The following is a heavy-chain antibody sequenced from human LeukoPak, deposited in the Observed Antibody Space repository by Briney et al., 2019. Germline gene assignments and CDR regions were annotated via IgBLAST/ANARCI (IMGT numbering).Heavy chain of an antibody. CDR1: GGSISSYY. CDR2: IYHSGST. D-gene: IGHD3-22*01. J-gene: IGHJ4*02. V-gene: IGHV4-59*12. Sequence: SETLSLTCTVSGGSISSYYWSWIRQPPGKGLEWIGEIYHSGSTNYNPPLKSRVTISVDKSKNQFSLKLSSVTAADTAVYYCARGAVSSGYIDYWGQGTLVTVSS. CDR3: ARGAVSSGYIDY.